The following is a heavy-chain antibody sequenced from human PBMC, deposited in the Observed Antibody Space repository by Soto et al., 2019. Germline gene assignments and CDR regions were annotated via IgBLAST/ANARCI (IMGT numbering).Heavy chain of an antibody. CDR3: ARVRALFGDSPYYFDY. Sequence: GGSLRLSCAASGFTFSSYAMHWVRQAPGKGLEWVAVISYDGSKEYYADSVKGRFTISRDNSKNTLYLQMNNLRAEDTAVYYCARVRALFGDSPYYFDYWGQGTLVTVSS. D-gene: IGHD4-17*01. V-gene: IGHV3-30-3*01. J-gene: IGHJ4*02. CDR2: ISYDGSKE. CDR1: GFTFSSYA.